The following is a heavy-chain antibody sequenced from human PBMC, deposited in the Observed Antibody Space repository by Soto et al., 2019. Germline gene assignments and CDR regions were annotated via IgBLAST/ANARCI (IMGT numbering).Heavy chain of an antibody. J-gene: IGHJ3*02. V-gene: IGHV3-23*01. Sequence: PGVSLRLSCAASGFNFSSDAMSLVRQAPGQGLEWVSAISGSGGSTYYADSVKGRFTISSDNSKNTLYLQMNSLRAEDTAVYYCAKDPLTYYDFWSGYFPGAFDIWGQGTMVTVSS. D-gene: IGHD3-3*01. CDR2: ISGSGGST. CDR3: AKDPLTYYDFWSGYFPGAFDI. CDR1: GFNFSSDA.